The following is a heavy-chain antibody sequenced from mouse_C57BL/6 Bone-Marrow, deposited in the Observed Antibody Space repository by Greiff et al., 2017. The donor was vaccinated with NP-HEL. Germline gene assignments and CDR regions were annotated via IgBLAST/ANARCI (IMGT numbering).Heavy chain of an antibody. CDR1: GFTFTDYY. CDR2: IRNKANGYTT. J-gene: IGHJ4*01. V-gene: IGHV7-3*01. Sequence: EVQLVESGGGLVQPGGSLSLSCAASGFTFTDYYMSWVRQPPGKALEWLGFIRNKANGYTTEYSASVKGRFTISRDNSQSILYLQMNALRAEDSATYYCARYIKWAPYYDMDYWGQGTSVTVSS. CDR3: ARYIKWAPYYDMDY. D-gene: IGHD1-3*01.